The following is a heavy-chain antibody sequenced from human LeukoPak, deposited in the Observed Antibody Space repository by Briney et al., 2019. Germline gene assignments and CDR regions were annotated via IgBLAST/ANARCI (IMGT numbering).Heavy chain of an antibody. CDR1: GFTFSNYD. CDR3: AKGSSSGTVDY. CDR2: ISYDGTNK. Sequence: GRSLRLSCAASGFTFSNYDMHWVRQAPGKGLGWVAFISYDGTNKYYADSVKGRFTFSRDNSKYTLYLQMNSLRAEDTAVYYCAKGSSSGTVDYWGQGTLVAVSS. V-gene: IGHV3-30*18. D-gene: IGHD3-22*01. J-gene: IGHJ4*02.